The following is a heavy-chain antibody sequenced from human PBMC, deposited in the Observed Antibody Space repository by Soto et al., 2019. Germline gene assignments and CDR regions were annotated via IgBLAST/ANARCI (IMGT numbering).Heavy chain of an antibody. CDR1: GASISTNHHN. J-gene: IGHJ5*02. CDR3: ARLPTGYPNWFDP. Sequence: SETLSLTCTVSGASISTNHHNWAWVRQPPGKGLEWMGNIHYRGDTYFNPSLGSRLSMSVDTSKNQFSLKLTSVTAADTAVYYCARLPTGYPNWFDPWGQGTLVTSPQ. V-gene: IGHV4-39*01. CDR2: IHYRGDT. D-gene: IGHD3-9*01.